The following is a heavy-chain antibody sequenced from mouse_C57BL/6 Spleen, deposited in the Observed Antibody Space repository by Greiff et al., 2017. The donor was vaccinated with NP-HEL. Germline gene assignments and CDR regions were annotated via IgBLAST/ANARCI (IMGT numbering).Heavy chain of an antibody. CDR1: GYTFTSYW. J-gene: IGHJ1*03. Sequence: QVQLQQPGAELVRPGSSVKLSCKASGYTFTSYWMDWVKQRPGQGLEWIGNIYPSDSETHYNQKFKDKATLTVDKSSSTAYMQLSSLTSEDSAVYYCARSGFHWYFDGWGTGTTVTVSS. D-gene: IGHD3-1*01. V-gene: IGHV1-61*01. CDR2: IYPSDSET. CDR3: ARSGFHWYFDG.